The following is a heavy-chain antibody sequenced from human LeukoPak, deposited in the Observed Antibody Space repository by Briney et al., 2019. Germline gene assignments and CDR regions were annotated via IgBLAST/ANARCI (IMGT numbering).Heavy chain of an antibody. CDR2: IIPILGIA. CDR1: GGTFSSYA. CDR3: ARDLVTDYYGSGSYYWFDP. Sequence: GSSVKVSCKASGGTFSSYAISWVRQAPGQGLEWMGRIIPILGIANYAQKFQGRVTITADKSTSTAYMELRSLRSDDTAVYYCARDLVTDYYGSGSYYWFDPWGQGTLVTVSS. V-gene: IGHV1-69*04. D-gene: IGHD3-10*01. J-gene: IGHJ5*02.